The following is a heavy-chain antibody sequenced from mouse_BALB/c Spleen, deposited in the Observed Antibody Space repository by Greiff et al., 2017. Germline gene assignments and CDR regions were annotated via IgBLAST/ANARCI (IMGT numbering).Heavy chain of an antibody. V-gene: IGHV5-17*02. CDR2: ISSGSSTI. J-gene: IGHJ3*01. Sequence: EVQVVESGGGLVQPGGSRKLSCAASGFTFSSFGMHWVRQAPEKGLEWVAYISSGSSTIYYADTVKGRFTISRDNPKNTLFLQMTSLRSEDTAMYYCARPLYYGSPWFAYWGQGTLVTVSA. D-gene: IGHD1-2*01. CDR3: ARPLYYGSPWFAY. CDR1: GFTFSSFG.